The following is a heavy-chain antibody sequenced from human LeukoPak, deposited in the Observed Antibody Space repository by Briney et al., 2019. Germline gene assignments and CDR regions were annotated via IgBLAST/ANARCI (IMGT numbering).Heavy chain of an antibody. CDR2: IYYSGST. J-gene: IGHJ3*02. CDR1: GGSISSYY. CDR3: ARVSLGAYCSSTSCYAFDI. V-gene: IGHV4-59*01. D-gene: IGHD2-2*01. Sequence: SETLSLTCTVSGGSISSYYWSWIRQPPGKGLEWIGYIYYSGSTNYNPSLKSRVTISVDTSKNQFSLKLSSVTAADTAVYYCARVSLGAYCSSTSCYAFDIWGQGTMVTVSS.